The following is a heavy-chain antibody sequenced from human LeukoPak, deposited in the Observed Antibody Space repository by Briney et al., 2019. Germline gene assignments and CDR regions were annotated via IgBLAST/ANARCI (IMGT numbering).Heavy chain of an antibody. CDR3: AKEAQGCSITSCYFDS. J-gene: IGHJ4*02. D-gene: IGHD2-2*01. V-gene: IGHV3-23*01. CDR1: GFTFSSYA. Sequence: GGSLRLSCAASGFTFSSYAINWVRQAPGKGLVWVSIISGSGGSTYYADSVKGRFTISRDNSKNTLYLQMNSLRAEDTAVYYCAKEAQGCSITSCYFDSWGQGTLVTVSS. CDR2: ISGSGGST.